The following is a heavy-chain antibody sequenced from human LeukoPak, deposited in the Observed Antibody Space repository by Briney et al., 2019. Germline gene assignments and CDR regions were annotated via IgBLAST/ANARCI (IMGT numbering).Heavy chain of an antibody. J-gene: IGHJ4*02. Sequence: GGSLRLSCAASGLTVSSNYMNWVRQAPGKGLEWVSVIYSGGSTYYADSVKGRFTISRDNSKNTLYLQMNSLRAEDTAVYYCARGMIAAAGIFDYWGQGTLVTVSS. D-gene: IGHD6-13*01. CDR2: IYSGGST. CDR1: GLTVSSNY. V-gene: IGHV3-53*01. CDR3: ARGMIAAAGIFDY.